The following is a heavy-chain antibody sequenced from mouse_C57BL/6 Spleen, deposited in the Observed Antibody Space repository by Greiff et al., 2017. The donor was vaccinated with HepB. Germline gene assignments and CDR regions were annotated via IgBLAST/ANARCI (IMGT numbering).Heavy chain of an antibody. D-gene: IGHD2-5*01. CDR1: GFNIKDDY. J-gene: IGHJ2*01. CDR3: TVSYYSNYVYFDY. Sequence: EVQLQQSGAELVRPGASVKLSCTASGFNIKDDYMHWVKQRPEQGLEWIGWIDPENGDTEYASKFHGKATITADTSSNTAYLQLSSLTSEDTAVYYCTVSYYSNYVYFDYWGQGTTLTVSS. V-gene: IGHV14-4*01. CDR2: IDPENGDT.